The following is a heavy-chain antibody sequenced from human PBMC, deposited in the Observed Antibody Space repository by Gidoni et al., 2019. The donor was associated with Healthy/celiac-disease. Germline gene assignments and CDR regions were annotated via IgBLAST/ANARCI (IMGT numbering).Heavy chain of an antibody. CDR1: GFPFRSYW. Sequence: EVQMVESGGGLFQPGGSLRLTCAASGFPFRSYWMSWVRQAPGKGLAWVANRKQDGSEKYYVDSVKGRFTISRDNAKNSLYLQMISLRAEDTAVYYCARSGADILDNWFDPCGQGTLVTVSS. CDR3: ARSGADILDNWFDP. D-gene: IGHD1-26*01. V-gene: IGHV3-7*01. CDR2: RKQDGSEK. J-gene: IGHJ5*02.